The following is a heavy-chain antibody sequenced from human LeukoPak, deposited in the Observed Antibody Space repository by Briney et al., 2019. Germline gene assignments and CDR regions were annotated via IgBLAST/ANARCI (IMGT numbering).Heavy chain of an antibody. J-gene: IGHJ4*02. Sequence: GRSLRLSCAAPGFTFSSYAMHWVRQAPGKGLEWVAVISYDGSNKYYADSVKGRFTISRDNSKNTLYLQMNSLRAEDTAVYYCARDLSSSWTTIDYWGQGTLVTVSS. CDR1: GFTFSSYA. CDR2: ISYDGSNK. CDR3: ARDLSSSWTTIDY. D-gene: IGHD6-13*01. V-gene: IGHV3-30*04.